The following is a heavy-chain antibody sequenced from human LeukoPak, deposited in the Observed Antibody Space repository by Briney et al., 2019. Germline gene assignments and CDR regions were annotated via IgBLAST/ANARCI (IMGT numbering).Heavy chain of an antibody. CDR1: GYTFTGYY. CDR3: ARDYSSIAASLGFDP. D-gene: IGHD6-6*01. V-gene: IGHV1-2*02. Sequence: GASVKVSCKASGYTFTGYYMHWVRQAPGQGLEWMGWINPNSGGTNYAQKFQGRVTMTRDTSISTACMELSRLRSDDTAVCYCARDYSSIAASLGFDPWGQGTLVTVSS. CDR2: INPNSGGT. J-gene: IGHJ5*02.